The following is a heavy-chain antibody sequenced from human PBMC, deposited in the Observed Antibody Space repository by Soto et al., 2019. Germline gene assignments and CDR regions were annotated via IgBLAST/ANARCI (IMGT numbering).Heavy chain of an antibody. CDR2: ISGSGGST. V-gene: IGHV3-23*01. J-gene: IGHJ4*02. CDR1: GFTFSSYA. CDR3: AKSPVAIWSGYLYYFDY. Sequence: GGSLRLSCAASGFTFSSYAMSWVRQAPGKGLEWVSAISGSGGSTYYADSVKGRFTISRDNSKNTLYLQMNSLRAEDTAVYYCAKSPVAIWSGYLYYFDYWGQGTLVTVSS. D-gene: IGHD3-3*01.